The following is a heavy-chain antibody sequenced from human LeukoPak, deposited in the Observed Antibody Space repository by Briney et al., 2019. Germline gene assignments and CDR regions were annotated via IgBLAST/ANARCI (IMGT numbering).Heavy chain of an antibody. J-gene: IGHJ4*02. CDR3: AGASGPFDY. CDR1: GFTFSIFG. Sequence: PGGSLRLSCAASGFTFSIFGIHWVRQAPGKGLEWVAVIWHDGSNKYYADSVKGRFTISRDNSKNTLYLQMDSLRAEDTAVYYCAGASGPFDYWGQGTLVTVSS. CDR2: IWHDGSNK. D-gene: IGHD6-19*01. V-gene: IGHV3-33*01.